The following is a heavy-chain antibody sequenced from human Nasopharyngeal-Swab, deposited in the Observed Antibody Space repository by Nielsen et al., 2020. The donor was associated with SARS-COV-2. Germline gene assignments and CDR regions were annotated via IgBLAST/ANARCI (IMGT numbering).Heavy chain of an antibody. D-gene: IGHD2-15*01. V-gene: IGHV3-30*03. CDR1: GFTFSSYG. Sequence: GESLKISCAASGFTFSSYGMHWVRQAPGKGLEWVAVISYDGSNKYYADSVKGRFTISRDNSKNTLYLQMNSLRAEDTAVYYCAREYCSGGSCYSEYFQHWGQGTLVTVSS. J-gene: IGHJ1*01. CDR2: ISYDGSNK. CDR3: AREYCSGGSCYSEYFQH.